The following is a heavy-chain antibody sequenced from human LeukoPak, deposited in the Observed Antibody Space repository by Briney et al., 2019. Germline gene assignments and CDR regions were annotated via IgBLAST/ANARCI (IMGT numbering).Heavy chain of an antibody. CDR2: IKSKSDGGTT. V-gene: IGHV3-15*01. J-gene: IGHJ3*02. CDR3: TTDRGLYDSSGYYYFATDT. Sequence: GGSLRLSCAASGFTFSNAWMNWVRQAPGKGLEWVGRIKSKSDGGTTDYAAPVKGRFTISRDDSKNTLFLQMNSLKTEDTAVYYCTTDRGLYDSSGYYYFATDTWGQGTMVTVSS. CDR1: GFTFSNAW. D-gene: IGHD3-22*01.